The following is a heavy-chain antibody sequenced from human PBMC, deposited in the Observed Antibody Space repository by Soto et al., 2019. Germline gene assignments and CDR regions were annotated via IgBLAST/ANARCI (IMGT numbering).Heavy chain of an antibody. J-gene: IGHJ4*02. V-gene: IGHV3-33*01. D-gene: IGHD5-12*01. Sequence: LRLSCAASGFTFSSYGMHWVRQAPGKGLEWVAVIWYDGSNKYYADSVKGRFTISRDNSKNTLYLQMSSLRAEDTAVYYCARDPSEMATKPDYWGQGTLVTVSS. CDR3: ARDPSEMATKPDY. CDR1: GFTFSSYG. CDR2: IWYDGSNK.